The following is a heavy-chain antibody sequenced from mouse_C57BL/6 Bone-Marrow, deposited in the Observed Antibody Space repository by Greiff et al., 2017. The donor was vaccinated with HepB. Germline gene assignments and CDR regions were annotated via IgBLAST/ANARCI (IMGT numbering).Heavy chain of an antibody. J-gene: IGHJ2*01. D-gene: IGHD1-1*01. CDR2: IDPNSGGT. Sequence: VQLQQPGAELVKPGASVKLSCQASGFTFTRYWLHLVKPRPGLRLEWIVRIDPNSGGTKYNEKFKSKATLTVDKPSSTAYMQLSSLTSEDSAVYYCARGDYYGSSYLPYYFDYWGQGTTLTVSS. V-gene: IGHV1-72*01. CDR3: ARGDYYGSSYLPYYFDY. CDR1: GFTFTRYW.